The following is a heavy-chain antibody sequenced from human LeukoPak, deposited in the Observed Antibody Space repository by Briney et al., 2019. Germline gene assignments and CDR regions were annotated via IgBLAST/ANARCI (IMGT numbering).Heavy chain of an antibody. Sequence: RASVKVSCKASGYTFTGYYMHWVRQAPGQGLEWMGWINPNSGRTNYAQKFQGRVTMTRDTSISTAYMELSRLRSDDTAVYYWARDQDLGETYYDILTGYYFDYWGQGTLVTVSS. V-gene: IGHV1-2*02. J-gene: IGHJ4*02. CDR1: GYTFTGYY. D-gene: IGHD3-9*01. CDR3: ARDQDLGETYYDILTGYYFDY. CDR2: INPNSGRT.